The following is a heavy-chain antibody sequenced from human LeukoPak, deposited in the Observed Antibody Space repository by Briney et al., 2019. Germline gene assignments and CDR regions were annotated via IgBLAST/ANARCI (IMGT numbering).Heavy chain of an antibody. CDR1: GYTFTIYD. V-gene: IGHV1-8*01. D-gene: IGHD3-10*01. J-gene: IGHJ4*02. CDR2: MNPNSGNT. CDR3: ARGLMSLGYGSGSYYTIDY. Sequence: ASVKVSCKASGYTFTIYDINWVRKATRQGLGWGGWMNPNSGNTGYAQKFEGRVTMTRDTSISTAYMELSSLRSEDTAVYYCARGLMSLGYGSGSYYTIDYWGQGTLVTVSS.